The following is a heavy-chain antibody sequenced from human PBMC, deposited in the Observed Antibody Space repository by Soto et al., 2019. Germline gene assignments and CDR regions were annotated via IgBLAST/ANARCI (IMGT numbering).Heavy chain of an antibody. Sequence: SETLSLTCTVSGGSISSSSYYWGWIRQPPGKGLEWIGSIYYSGSTYYNPSLKSRVTISVDTSKNQFSLKLSSVTAADTAVYYCARPITISRYYYMDVWGKGTTVTVSS. CDR3: ARPITISRYYYMDV. V-gene: IGHV4-39*01. J-gene: IGHJ6*03. CDR1: GGSISSSSYY. D-gene: IGHD3-3*01. CDR2: IYYSGST.